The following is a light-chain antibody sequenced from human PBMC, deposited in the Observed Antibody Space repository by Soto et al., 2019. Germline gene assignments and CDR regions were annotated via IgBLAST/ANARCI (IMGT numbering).Light chain of an antibody. Sequence: QSLLTQSPSASGTPGRRVTISCSGSASTIGRNYVYWYQQLPGTAPKLLIYRNSQRPSGVPDRFSGSKSGTSASLAISGLRSEDEADYYCAAWDDNLSGLYVFGAGTKVTVL. CDR3: AAWDDNLSGLYV. J-gene: IGLJ1*01. CDR1: ASTIGRNY. V-gene: IGLV1-47*01. CDR2: RNS.